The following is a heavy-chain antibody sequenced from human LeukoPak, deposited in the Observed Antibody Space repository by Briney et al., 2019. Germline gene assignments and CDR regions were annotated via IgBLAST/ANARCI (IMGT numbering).Heavy chain of an antibody. V-gene: IGHV4-59*10. CDR3: AGSRGDAFDI. J-gene: IGHJ3*02. CDR2: IYTSGSI. D-gene: IGHD3-10*01. Sequence: PSETLSLTCDVYGGSFSGYYWSWIRQPAGRGLEWIGRIYTSGSINYNPSLKSRVTISVDTSKNQFSLKLTSVTAADTAVYYCAGSRGDAFDIWGQGTMVTVSS. CDR1: GGSFSGYY.